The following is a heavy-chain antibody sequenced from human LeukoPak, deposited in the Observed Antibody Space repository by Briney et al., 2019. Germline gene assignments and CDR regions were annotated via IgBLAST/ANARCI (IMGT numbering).Heavy chain of an antibody. CDR1: GVSISSYY. CDR2: IYYSEST. J-gene: IGHJ3*02. V-gene: IGHV4-59*01. D-gene: IGHD6-19*01. Sequence: SETLSLTCTVSGVSISSYYWSWIRQPPGQGLEWIGYIYYSESTNYNPSLKSRVTISVDTSKNQFFLNLSSVTAADTAVYYCARHIPHYSSGWYWEAFDIWGQGTMVTVSS. CDR3: ARHIPHYSSGWYWEAFDI.